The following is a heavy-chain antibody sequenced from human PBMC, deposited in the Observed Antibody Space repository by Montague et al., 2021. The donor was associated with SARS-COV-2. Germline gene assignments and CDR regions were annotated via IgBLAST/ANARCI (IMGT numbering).Heavy chain of an antibody. Sequence: SLRLSCAASGFTFSSYPMHWVRQAPGKGLEWVAVISYDGTYKYXXXSXXXRFXISRDNSKNTLYLQLNSLRAEDTAVYFCARDHQFYDVLTACFPSNYYHNYYGMDVWGQGTTVTVSS. V-gene: IGHV3-30-3*01. J-gene: IGHJ6*02. D-gene: IGHD3-9*01. CDR3: ARDHQFYDVLTACFPSNYYHNYYGMDV. CDR2: ISYDGTYK. CDR1: GFTFSSYP.